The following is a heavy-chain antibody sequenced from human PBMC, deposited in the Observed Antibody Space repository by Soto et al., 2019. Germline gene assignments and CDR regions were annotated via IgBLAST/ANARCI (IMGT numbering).Heavy chain of an antibody. V-gene: IGHV4-31*03. D-gene: IGHD6-19*01. CDR1: GGSISSGGYY. Sequence: KPSETLSLTCTVSGGSISSGGYYWSWIRQHPWKGLEWIGYIYYSGSTYYNPSLKSRVTISVDTSKNQFSLKLSSVTAADTAVYYCARVGGRYSSGWYYFDYWGQGXLVTVYS. J-gene: IGHJ4*02. CDR3: ARVGGRYSSGWYYFDY. CDR2: IYYSGST.